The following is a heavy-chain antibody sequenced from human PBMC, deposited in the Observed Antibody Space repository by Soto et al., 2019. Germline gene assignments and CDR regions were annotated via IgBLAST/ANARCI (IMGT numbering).Heavy chain of an antibody. CDR1: GYSFTSHY. V-gene: IGHV1-46*01. J-gene: IGHJ6*02. CDR3: ARDKVGFLPYGMDV. Sequence: ASVKVSCKAIGYSFTSHYMHWVRQAPGQGLEWMGTIYPGGVNIGYAQKFKGRFTISRDNAKSTVYLQMNSLRAEDTAVYYCARDKVGFLPYGMDVWGQGT. CDR2: IYPGGVNI. D-gene: IGHD3-3*02.